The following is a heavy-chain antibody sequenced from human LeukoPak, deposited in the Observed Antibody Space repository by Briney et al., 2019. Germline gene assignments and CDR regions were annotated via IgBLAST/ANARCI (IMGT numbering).Heavy chain of an antibody. D-gene: IGHD3-22*01. V-gene: IGHV3-49*04. J-gene: IGHJ6*03. Sequence: PGGSLRLSCTASGFTFGDYAMSWVRQAPGKGLEWVGFIRSKAYGGTTEYAASVKGRFTISRDDSKSIAYLQMNSLKTEDTAVYYCTRDRLPPIGGWLYYYYMDVWGKGTTVTVSS. CDR3: TRDRLPPIGGWLYYYYMDV. CDR1: GFTFGDYA. CDR2: IRSKAYGGTT.